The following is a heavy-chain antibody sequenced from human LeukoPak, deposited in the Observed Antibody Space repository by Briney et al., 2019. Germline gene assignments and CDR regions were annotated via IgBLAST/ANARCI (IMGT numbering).Heavy chain of an antibody. CDR1: GVSISSGNYY. D-gene: IGHD3-10*01. V-gene: IGHV4-31*03. CDR2: IHHSGST. CDR3: ASYGSGSYRFDP. J-gene: IGHJ5*02. Sequence: PSETLSLTCTVSGVSISSGNYYWSWIRQHPGKGLEWIGYIHHSGSTYYNPSLKSRVIISVDTSKNQFSLKLNSVTAADTAVYYCASYGSGSYRFDPWGQGTLVTVSS.